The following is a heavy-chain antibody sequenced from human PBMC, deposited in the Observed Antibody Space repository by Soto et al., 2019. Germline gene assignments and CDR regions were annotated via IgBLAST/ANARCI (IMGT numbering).Heavy chain of an antibody. J-gene: IGHJ6*02. D-gene: IGHD2-2*01. CDR2: INHSGST. Sequence: SETLSLTCAVYGGSFSGYYWSWIRQPPGKGLEWMGEINHSGSTNYNPSLKSRVTISVDTSKNQFSLKLSSVTAADTAVYYCARGPYRIVPAPYYYYGMDVWGQGTTVTVSS. CDR3: ARGPYRIVPAPYYYYGMDV. CDR1: GGSFSGYY. V-gene: IGHV4-34*01.